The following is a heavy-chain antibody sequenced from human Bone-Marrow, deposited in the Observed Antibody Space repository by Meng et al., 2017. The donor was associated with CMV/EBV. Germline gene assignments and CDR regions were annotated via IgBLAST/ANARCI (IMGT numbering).Heavy chain of an antibody. J-gene: IGHJ6*02. V-gene: IGHV1-69*10. D-gene: IGHD6-19*01. CDR2: IIPILGIA. CDR1: GGTFSSYA. Sequence: SVKVSCKASGGTFSSYAISWVRQAPGQGLEWMGGIIPILGIANYAQKFQGRVTITADKSTSTAYMELSSLRSEDTAVYYCASSLGSSGWPYYYYGMVVWGQRNTVNVYS. CDR3: ASSLGSSGWPYYYYGMVV.